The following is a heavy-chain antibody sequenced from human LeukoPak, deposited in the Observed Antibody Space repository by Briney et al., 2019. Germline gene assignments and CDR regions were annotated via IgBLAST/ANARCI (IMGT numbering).Heavy chain of an antibody. Sequence: ASVKLSCKASGYTFTGYYMHWVRQAPGQGLEWMGWINPNSGGTNYAQTFQGRVTMTRDTSNSTAYMELSRLRSDDTAVYYCARDTTYYYDSSGYQYYFDYWGQGTLVTVSS. J-gene: IGHJ4*02. CDR3: ARDTTYYYDSSGYQYYFDY. CDR1: GYTFTGYY. D-gene: IGHD3-22*01. V-gene: IGHV1-2*02. CDR2: INPNSGGT.